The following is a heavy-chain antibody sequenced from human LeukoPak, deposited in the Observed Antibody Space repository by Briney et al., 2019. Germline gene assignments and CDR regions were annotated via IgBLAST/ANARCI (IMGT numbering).Heavy chain of an antibody. CDR2: ISSSSTYI. CDR3: ARGSDILTGPLWY. V-gene: IGHV3-21*01. D-gene: IGHD3-9*01. CDR1: GFTFGTYW. Sequence: GGSLRLSCAASGFTFGTYWLSWVRQAPGKGLGWVSSISSSSTYIYYADSVKGRFTISRDNAKNSLYLQMNSLRAEDTAVYYCARGSDILTGPLWYWGQGTLVTVSS. J-gene: IGHJ4*02.